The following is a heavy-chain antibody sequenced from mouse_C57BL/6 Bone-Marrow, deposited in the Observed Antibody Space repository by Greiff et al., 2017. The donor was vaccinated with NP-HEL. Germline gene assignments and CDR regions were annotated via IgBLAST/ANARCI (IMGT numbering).Heavy chain of an antibody. Sequence: VQLQQSGAELARPGASVKMSCKASGYTFTSYTMHWVKKRPGQGLEWIGYINPSSGYTKYNQKFKDKATLTADKSSSTAYMQLSSLTSEDSAVYYCARGGSYFDYWGQGTTLTVSS. CDR1: GYTFTSYT. V-gene: IGHV1-4*01. CDR3: ARGGSYFDY. CDR2: INPSSGYT. J-gene: IGHJ2*01. D-gene: IGHD1-1*01.